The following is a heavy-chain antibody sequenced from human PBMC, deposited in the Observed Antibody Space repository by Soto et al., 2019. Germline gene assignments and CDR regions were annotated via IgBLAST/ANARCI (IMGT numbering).Heavy chain of an antibody. CDR1: GFSLSTSGVG. CDR2: IYWNDDK. CDR3: AQSPYVNGTEEGFWFDP. D-gene: IGHD1-7*01. J-gene: IGHJ5*02. Sequence: SGPTLVNPTQTLTLTCTFSGFSLSTSGVGVGWIRQPPGKALEWLALIYWNDDKRYSPSLKSRLTITKDTSKNQVVLTMTNMDPVDTAKYYCAQSPYVNGTEEGFWFDPWGQGTLVTVSS. V-gene: IGHV2-5*01.